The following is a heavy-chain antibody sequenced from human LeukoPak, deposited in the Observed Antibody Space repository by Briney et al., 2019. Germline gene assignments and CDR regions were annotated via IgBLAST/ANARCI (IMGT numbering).Heavy chain of an antibody. CDR2: ISAYNGNT. J-gene: IGHJ4*02. V-gene: IGHV1-18*01. D-gene: IGHD2-21*02. Sequence: ASVKVSCKASGYTFTSYGISWVRQAPGQGLEWMGWISAYNGNTNYAQKLQGRVTMTTDTSTSTAYMELRSLRSDDTAVYYCASAARRHSEAYCGRDCYPYYFDYWGQGTLVTVSS. CDR3: ASAARRHSEAYCGRDCYPYYFDY. CDR1: GYTFTSYG.